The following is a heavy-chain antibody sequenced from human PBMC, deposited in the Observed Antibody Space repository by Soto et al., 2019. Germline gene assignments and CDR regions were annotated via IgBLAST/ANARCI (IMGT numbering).Heavy chain of an antibody. J-gene: IGHJ4*02. V-gene: IGHV3-13*01. Sequence: EVQLVESGGGLVQPGGSLRLSCAASGFTFSSYDMNWVRQAPGKGLEWVSAIGTAVDTYYPGSVKGRFTISRENAKNSLYLQMHSLRAGDTAVYYCARATTSRGWYYFDYWGQGTLVTVSS. CDR2: IGTAVDT. CDR3: ARATTSRGWYYFDY. CDR1: GFTFSSYD. D-gene: IGHD6-19*01.